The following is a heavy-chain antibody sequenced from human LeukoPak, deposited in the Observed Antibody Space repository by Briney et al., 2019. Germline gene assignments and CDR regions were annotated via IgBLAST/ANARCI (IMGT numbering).Heavy chain of an antibody. V-gene: IGHV3-30*18. J-gene: IGHJ4*02. CDR2: ISYDGSNK. CDR3: AKDGRRNYDFWSGYYLDY. Sequence: GGSLRLSCAASGFTFSSYGMHWVRQAPGKGLEWVAVISYDGSNKYYADSVKGRFTISRDNSKNTLYLQMNSLRAEDTAVYYCAKDGRRNYDFWSGYYLDYWGQGTLVTVSS. D-gene: IGHD3-3*01. CDR1: GFTFSSYG.